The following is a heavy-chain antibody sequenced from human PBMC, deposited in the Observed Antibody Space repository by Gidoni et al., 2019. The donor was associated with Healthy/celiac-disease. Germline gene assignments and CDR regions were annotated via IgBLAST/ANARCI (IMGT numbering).Heavy chain of an antibody. J-gene: IGHJ3*02. V-gene: IGHV1-69*01. CDR2: IIPIFGTA. Sequence: QVQLVQSGAEVKKPGSSVKVSCKTSGGTFSSYAISWVRQAPGQGLEWMGVIIPIFGTANYAQKFQCRVTITADESTSTAYMELSSLRSEDTAVYYCARGKDWLVTFDIWGQGTMVTVSS. D-gene: IGHD3-9*01. CDR3: ARGKDWLVTFDI. CDR1: GGTFSSYA.